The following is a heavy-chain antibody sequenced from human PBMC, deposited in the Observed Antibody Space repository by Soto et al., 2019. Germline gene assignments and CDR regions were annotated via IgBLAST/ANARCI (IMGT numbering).Heavy chain of an antibody. J-gene: IGHJ6*03. CDR3: ARGHLAVVPVASWFYYMDV. CDR2: INAGNGNT. CDR1: GYTFTNYA. V-gene: IGHV1-3*01. Sequence: GASVKVSCKASGYTFTNYAVHWVRQAPGQRLEWMGRINAGNGNTRFSQNLQGRVTITRDTSARTVYMELSSLRSEDTAVFYCARGHLAVVPVASWFYYMDVWGKGTTVTVSS. D-gene: IGHD2-2*01.